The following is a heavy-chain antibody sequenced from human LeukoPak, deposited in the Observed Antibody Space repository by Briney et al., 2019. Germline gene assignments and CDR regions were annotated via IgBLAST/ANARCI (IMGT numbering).Heavy chain of an antibody. D-gene: IGHD5-18*01. J-gene: IGHJ4*02. CDR3: ARDGPLRGYSYGPDDY. V-gene: IGHV4-34*01. Sequence: PSETLSLTCALYGGFFDDYYWSWIRQPPGKGLEGIGSIYYSGSTYYNPSLKSRVTISVDTSKNQLSLKLSSVTAADTAVYYCARDGPLRGYSYGPDDYWGQGTLVTVSS. CDR2: IYYSGST. CDR1: GGFFDDYY.